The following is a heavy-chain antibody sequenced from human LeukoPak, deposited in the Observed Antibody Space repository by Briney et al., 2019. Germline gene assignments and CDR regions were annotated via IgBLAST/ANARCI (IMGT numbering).Heavy chain of an antibody. V-gene: IGHV4-30-4*01. CDR3: ARAIVVVITNWFDP. CDR1: GGSISSGDYY. D-gene: IGHD3-22*01. Sequence: PSQTLSLTCTVSGGSISSGDYYWSWIRQPPGKGLEWIGYIYYSGSTYYNPSLKSRVTISVDTSKNQFSLELSSVTAADTAVYYCARAIVVVITNWFDPWGQGTLVTVSS. J-gene: IGHJ5*02. CDR2: IYYSGST.